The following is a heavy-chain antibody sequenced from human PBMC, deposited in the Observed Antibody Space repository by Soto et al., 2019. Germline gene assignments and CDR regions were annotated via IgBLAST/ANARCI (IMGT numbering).Heavy chain of an antibody. CDR2: INPNSGAT. CDR1: GYTFTDYY. CDR3: ARDLVPAAISFSGMDV. D-gene: IGHD2-2*01. Sequence: ASVKVSCKASGYTFTDYYIHWVRQAPGQGLEWMGWINPNSGATNYAQKFQGRVTMTRDTSISTAYMELSRLRSDDTAVYYCARDLVPAAISFSGMDVWGQGTTVTVSS. V-gene: IGHV1-2*02. J-gene: IGHJ6*02.